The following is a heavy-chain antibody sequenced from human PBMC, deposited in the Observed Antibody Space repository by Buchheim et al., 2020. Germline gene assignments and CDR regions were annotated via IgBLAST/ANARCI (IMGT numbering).Heavy chain of an antibody. CDR3: ARGGSYEKPAFDY. D-gene: IGHD3-16*01. J-gene: IGHJ4*02. CDR2: IWYDGSNK. Sequence: QVQLVESGGGVVQPGRSLRLSCAASGFTFSSYAMHWVRQAPGKGLEWVAVIWYDGSNKYYADSVKGRFTISRDNSKNTLYLQMNSLRAEDTAVYYCARGGSYEKPAFDYWGQGTL. V-gene: IGHV3-33*08. CDR1: GFTFSSYA.